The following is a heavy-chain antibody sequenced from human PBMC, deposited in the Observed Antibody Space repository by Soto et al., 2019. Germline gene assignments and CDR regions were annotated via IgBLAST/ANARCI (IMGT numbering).Heavy chain of an antibody. D-gene: IGHD2-15*01. CDR1: GYTFSDYA. J-gene: IGHJ2*01. V-gene: IGHV1-18*01. CDR2: ISASTRNT. Sequence: QVQLVQSGGEVKKPGASVKVSCQASGYTFSDYAISWVRQAPGQGLEWMGWISASTRNTDQAQNFQGRVIMTLDTSTNTAYMALRSLRSDDTAVYYCVRCYSSVGSCYACWHFDLWGRGTLVTVSS. CDR3: VRCYSSVGSCYACWHFDL.